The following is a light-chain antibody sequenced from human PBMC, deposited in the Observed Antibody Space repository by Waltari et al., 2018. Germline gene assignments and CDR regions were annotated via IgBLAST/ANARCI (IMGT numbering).Light chain of an antibody. V-gene: IGLV2-23*02. CDR2: DVS. Sequence: QSALTQPASVSGSPGQSITISCTGTSSDVGGYNYGSWYQQHPGKAPKLMIYDVSRRPSGVSNRFSGSKSGNTASLTISGLQAEDEADYYCCSYAGSSTLVFGGGTKLTVL. CDR3: CSYAGSSTLV. CDR1: SSDVGGYNY. J-gene: IGLJ2*01.